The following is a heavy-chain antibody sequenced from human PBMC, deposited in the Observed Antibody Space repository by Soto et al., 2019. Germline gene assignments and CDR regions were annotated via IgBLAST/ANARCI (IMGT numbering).Heavy chain of an antibody. J-gene: IGHJ4*02. CDR2: ISDSGGST. CDR1: GFTFKSYA. V-gene: IGHV3-23*01. Sequence: GGSLRLSCAVSGFTFKSYAMSWVRQAPGKGLEWVSTISDSGGSTSYADSVKGRLTISRDNSMNTLCLQMDSLRVEDTAVYYCVKRDLAYWGQGTLVTVSS. CDR3: VKRDLAY.